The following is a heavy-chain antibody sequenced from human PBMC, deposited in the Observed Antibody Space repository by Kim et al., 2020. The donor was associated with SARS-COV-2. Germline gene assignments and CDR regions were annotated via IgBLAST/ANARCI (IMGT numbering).Heavy chain of an antibody. CDR3: ARSDYGDVGGFQH. D-gene: IGHD4-17*01. CDR1: GFTFSSYG. CDR2: IWYDGSNK. Sequence: GGSLRLSCAASGFTFSSYGMHWVRQAPGKGLEWVAVIWYDGSNKYYADSVKGRFTISRDNSKNTLYLQMNSLRAEDTAVYYCARSDYGDVGGFQHWGQGTLVTVSS. V-gene: IGHV3-33*01. J-gene: IGHJ1*01.